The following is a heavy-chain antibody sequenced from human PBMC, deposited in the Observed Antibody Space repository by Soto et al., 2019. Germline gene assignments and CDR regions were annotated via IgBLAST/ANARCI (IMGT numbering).Heavy chain of an antibody. V-gene: IGHV3-13*01. D-gene: IGHD3-10*01. CDR2: IGRAGDT. CDR1: GFRFSSSD. Sequence: GGSLRLSCAASGFRFSSSDLHWVRQAAGKGLEWVSAIGRAGDTYYPDSVKGRFTISRENARNSLYLQMNSLRVGDTAVYYCARRFSGSYSEWGPGTLVTVSS. J-gene: IGHJ4*02. CDR3: ARRFSGSYSE.